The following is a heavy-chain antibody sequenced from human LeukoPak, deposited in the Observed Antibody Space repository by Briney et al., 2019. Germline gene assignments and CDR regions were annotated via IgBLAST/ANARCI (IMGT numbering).Heavy chain of an antibody. CDR2: INPNSGGT. D-gene: IGHD7-27*01. V-gene: IGHV1-2*02. CDR1: GYIFTGYY. CDR3: ARDPGDPTRFDY. Sequence: GASVKVSCKASGYIFTGYYMHWVRQAPGQGLEWMGWINPNSGGTNYAQKFRGRVTMTRDTSISTAYMELSRLRSDDTAVYYCARDPGDPTRFDYWGQGTLVTVSS. J-gene: IGHJ4*02.